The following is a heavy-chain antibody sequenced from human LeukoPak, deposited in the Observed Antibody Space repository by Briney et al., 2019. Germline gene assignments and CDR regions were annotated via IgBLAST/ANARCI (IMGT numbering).Heavy chain of an antibody. D-gene: IGHD3-10*01. V-gene: IGHV1-2*02. CDR2: INPNSGGT. CDR1: GYTFTGYY. J-gene: IGHJ3*02. Sequence: ASVKVSCKASGYTFTGYYMHWVRQAPGQGLEWMGWINPNSGGTNYAQKFQGRVTMTRDTSISTAYMELSRLRPDDTAVYYCARAPYYYGSGSYYHDAFDIWGQGTMVTVSS. CDR3: ARAPYYYGSGSYYHDAFDI.